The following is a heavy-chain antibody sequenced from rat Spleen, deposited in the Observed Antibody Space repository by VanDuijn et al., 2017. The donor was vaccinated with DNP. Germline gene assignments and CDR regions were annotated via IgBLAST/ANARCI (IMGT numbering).Heavy chain of an antibody. V-gene: IGHV2S12*01. CDR2: ISNGGST. J-gene: IGHJ3*01. D-gene: IGHD1-5*01. Sequence: QVQLKESGPGLVQPSQTLSLTCTVSGFSLTSYGVSWVRQPPGKGLEWIAAISNGGSTYYNSVLKSRLSISRDTSKSQVFLKMNSLQTEDTAIYFCTREGQPNWFAYWAKALWSLSLQ. CDR3: TREGQPNWFAY. CDR1: GFSLTSYG.